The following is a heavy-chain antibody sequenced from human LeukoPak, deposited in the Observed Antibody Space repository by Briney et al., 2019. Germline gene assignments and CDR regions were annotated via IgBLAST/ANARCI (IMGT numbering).Heavy chain of an antibody. V-gene: IGHV4-59*01. CDR1: GGSIGSYY. D-gene: IGHD5-18*01. Sequence: SETLSLTCTVSGGSIGSYYWSWIRQPPGKGLEWIGYIYYSGSTNYNPYLKSRVTISVDTSKNQFSLKLSSVTAADTAVYYCAREEYSYGIDYWGQGTLVTVSS. CDR2: IYYSGST. J-gene: IGHJ4*02. CDR3: AREEYSYGIDY.